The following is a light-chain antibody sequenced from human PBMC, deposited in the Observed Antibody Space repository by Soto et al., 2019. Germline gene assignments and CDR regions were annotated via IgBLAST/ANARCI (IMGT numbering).Light chain of an antibody. CDR3: QQYSNWPRT. J-gene: IGKJ1*01. CDR1: QSVSSN. Sequence: EIVMTQSPATLSVSPGERATLSCRASQSVSSNLAWYQQKPGLPLRLLISGASTRATGIPARFSGSGSGTEFTLTINSLQSEDFAVYYCQQYSNWPRTFGQGTKVDLK. CDR2: GAS. V-gene: IGKV3-15*01.